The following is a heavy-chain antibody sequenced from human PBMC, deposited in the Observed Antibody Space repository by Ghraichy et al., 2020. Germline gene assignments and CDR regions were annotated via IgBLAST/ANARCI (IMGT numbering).Heavy chain of an antibody. CDR1: GFTFSDYY. Sequence: GGSLRLSCAASGFTFSDYYMSWIRQAPGKGLEWVSYISSSSSYRNYADSVKGRFTISRDNAKNSLYLQMNSLRAEDTAVYYCARPPYYSSGNDAFDIWGQGTMVTVSS. D-gene: IGHD3-22*01. J-gene: IGHJ3*02. CDR3: ARPPYYSSGNDAFDI. V-gene: IGHV3-11*06. CDR2: ISSSSSYR.